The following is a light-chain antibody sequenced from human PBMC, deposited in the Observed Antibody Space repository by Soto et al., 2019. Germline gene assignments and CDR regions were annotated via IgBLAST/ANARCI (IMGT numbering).Light chain of an antibody. CDR3: QQYNNWPPWT. J-gene: IGKJ1*01. CDR1: QSVSSN. CDR2: GAS. V-gene: IGKV3-15*01. Sequence: EIVMTQSPATLSVSPGERVTLSCRASQSVSSNLAWYQQKPGQAPRLLIYGASTRATGIPARFSGSGSGTEFTLTISSLHSEDFAVYYCQQYNNWPPWTFGQGTKGDIK.